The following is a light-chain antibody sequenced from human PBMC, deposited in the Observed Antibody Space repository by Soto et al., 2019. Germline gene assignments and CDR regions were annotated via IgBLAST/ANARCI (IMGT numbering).Light chain of an antibody. CDR3: QQYVSWT. V-gene: IGKV3-20*01. Sequence: EIVLTQSPGTLSVSPGERATLSCRASQTIGSNHLAWYQQNPGQAPSLRSYVTSSRATGIPDRFSGSGSVTAFTLTINRLEPEDSTISYCQQYVSWTFGQGTKVEIK. CDR2: VTS. J-gene: IGKJ1*01. CDR1: QTIGSNH.